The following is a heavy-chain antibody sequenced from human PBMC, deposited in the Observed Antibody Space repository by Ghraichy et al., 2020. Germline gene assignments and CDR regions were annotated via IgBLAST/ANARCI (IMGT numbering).Heavy chain of an antibody. D-gene: IGHD2/OR15-2a*01. J-gene: IGHJ3*01. Sequence: SETLSLTCTVSGGSISNYYWSWIRQPPGKGLEWIGYIHYSGSSNYNPSLKSRVMISVDTSKNQFSLKLSSVTAADTAVYYCARSEDGDNITVWGQGTMVTVSS. CDR3: ARSEDGDNITV. CDR1: GGSISNYY. V-gene: IGHV4-59*01. CDR2: IHYSGSS.